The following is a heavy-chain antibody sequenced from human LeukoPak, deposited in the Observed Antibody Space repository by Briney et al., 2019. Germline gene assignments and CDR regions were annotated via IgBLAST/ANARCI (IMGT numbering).Heavy chain of an antibody. CDR1: GGTFSSYA. CDR2: IIPIFGTA. J-gene: IGHJ4*02. V-gene: IGHV1-69*13. D-gene: IGHD2-2*01. Sequence: ASVKVSCKASGGTFSSYAISWVRQAPGQGLEWMGGIIPIFGTANYAQKFQGRVTITADESTSTAYMELSSLRSEDTAVYYCARGWTSDRARGTIVVVPAAIDIWGQGTLVTVSS. CDR3: ARGWTSDRARGTIVVVPAAIDI.